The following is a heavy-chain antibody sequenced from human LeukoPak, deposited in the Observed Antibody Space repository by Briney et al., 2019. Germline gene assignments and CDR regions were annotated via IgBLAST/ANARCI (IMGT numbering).Heavy chain of an antibody. Sequence: PSETLSLTCTVSGGSISSSSYYWGWIRQPPGKGLEWIGSTYYSGSTYYNPSLKSRVTISVDTSKNQFSLKLSSVTAADTAVYYCARQGCSSTSCYLTAGDWFDPWGQGTRVSVSS. D-gene: IGHD2-2*01. J-gene: IGHJ5*02. CDR2: TYYSGST. CDR1: GGSISSSSYY. CDR3: ARQGCSSTSCYLTAGDWFDP. V-gene: IGHV4-39*01.